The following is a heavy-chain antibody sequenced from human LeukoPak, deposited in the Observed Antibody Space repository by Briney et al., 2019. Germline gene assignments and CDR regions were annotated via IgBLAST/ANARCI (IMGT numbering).Heavy chain of an antibody. CDR2: IYSSGRYI. CDR3: ARGGGSRDGLTTSFDY. CDR1: GFTFGSYS. D-gene: IGHD5-24*01. V-gene: IGHV3-21*01. Sequence: GGSLRLSCAASGFTFGSYSIDWVRQAPTKGLEWVSSIYSSGRYIYYADSVKGRFTISRDNAKNSLYLQMNSLRAEDTAVYYCARGGGSRDGLTTSFDYWGQRTVVTVSS. J-gene: IGHJ4*02.